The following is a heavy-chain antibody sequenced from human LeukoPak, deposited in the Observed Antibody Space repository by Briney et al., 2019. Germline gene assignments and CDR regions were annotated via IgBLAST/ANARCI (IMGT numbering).Heavy chain of an antibody. CDR1: GFTFSTNY. CDR3: VKGIAVAEI. D-gene: IGHD6-19*01. CDR2: IYSGGST. Sequence: GGSLRLSCAASGFTFSTNYMAWVRQAPGKGLEWVSFIYSGGSTNYADAVKGRFTISRDNSKNTLYLQMHSLRGEDTALYYCVKGIAVAEIWGQGIQVTVSS. J-gene: IGHJ4*02. V-gene: IGHV3-53*01.